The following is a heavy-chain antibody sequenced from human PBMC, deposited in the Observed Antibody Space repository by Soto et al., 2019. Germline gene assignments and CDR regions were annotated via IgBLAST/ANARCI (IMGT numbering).Heavy chain of an antibody. CDR2: IYYSGST. D-gene: IGHD3-3*01. J-gene: IGHJ5*02. Sequence: QVQLQESGPGLVKPSETLSLTCTVSGGSISSYYWSWIRQPPGKGLEWIGYIYYSGSTNYNPSLKSRVTISLDTSKNQFSLKLSSVTAADTAVYYCARGSDFWSGYSHGWFDPWGQGTLVTVSS. CDR3: ARGSDFWSGYSHGWFDP. V-gene: IGHV4-59*01. CDR1: GGSISSYY.